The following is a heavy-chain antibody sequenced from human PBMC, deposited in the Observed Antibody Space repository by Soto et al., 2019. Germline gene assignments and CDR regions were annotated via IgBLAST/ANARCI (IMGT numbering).Heavy chain of an antibody. D-gene: IGHD4-17*01. CDR3: ARASTTVTTLDY. CDR1: GGSISSGGYS. CDR2: IYHSGST. V-gene: IGHV4-30-2*01. J-gene: IGHJ4*02. Sequence: QLQLQESGSGLVKPSQTLSLTCAVSGGSISSGGYSGSWIRQPPGKGLEWIGYIYHSGSTYYNPSLKSRVTISVDRSKNQFSLKLSSVTAADTAVYYCARASTTVTTLDYWGQGTLVTVSS.